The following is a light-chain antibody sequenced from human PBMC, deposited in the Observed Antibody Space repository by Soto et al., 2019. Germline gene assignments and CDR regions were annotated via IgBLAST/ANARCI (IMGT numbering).Light chain of an antibody. Sequence: QSVLTQPPSVSGSPGQSVTISCTGTSSDVGFFNYVSWYQHHPGKVPKFLIYEVNKRPSGVPDRFSGSKSGNTASPTVSGLQPEDEAEYFCSSFVDGTSYVFGTGTKVTV. J-gene: IGLJ1*01. CDR2: EVN. CDR1: SSDVGFFNY. CDR3: SSFVDGTSYV. V-gene: IGLV2-8*01.